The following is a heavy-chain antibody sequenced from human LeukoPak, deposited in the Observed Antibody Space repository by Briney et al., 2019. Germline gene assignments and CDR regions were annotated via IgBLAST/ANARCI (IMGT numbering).Heavy chain of an antibody. Sequence: PSETLSLTCTVSGYSISSGYYWGWIRQTPGKGVEWIGSIYHSGSTYYNPSLKSRVTISVDTSKNQFSLKLSSVTAADTAVYYCARRDPSYYYGSGDRRGTLGYWGQGTLVTVSS. CDR2: IYHSGST. CDR1: GYSISSGYY. V-gene: IGHV4-38-2*02. J-gene: IGHJ4*02. D-gene: IGHD3-10*01. CDR3: ARRDPSYYYGSGDRRGTLGY.